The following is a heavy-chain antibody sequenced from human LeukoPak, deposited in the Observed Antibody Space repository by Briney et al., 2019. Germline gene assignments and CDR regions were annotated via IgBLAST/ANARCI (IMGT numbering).Heavy chain of an antibody. J-gene: IGHJ4*02. CDR1: GGSISSGDYY. D-gene: IGHD3-22*01. Sequence: SQALSLTCTVSGGSISSGDYYWSWIRQPPGKGLEWIGYIYYSGSTYYNPSLKSRVTISVDTSKNQFSLKLSSVTAADTAVYYCARLYDSSGYDGNFDYWGQGTLVTVSS. V-gene: IGHV4-30-4*01. CDR3: ARLYDSSGYDGNFDY. CDR2: IYYSGST.